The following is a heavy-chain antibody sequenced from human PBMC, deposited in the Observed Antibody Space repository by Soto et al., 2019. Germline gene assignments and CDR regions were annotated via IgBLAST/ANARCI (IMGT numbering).Heavy chain of an antibody. Sequence: QVQLVESGGGVVQPGTSLRLSCAASGFSFRTYGMHWVRQAPGKGLEWVALISYDGSSKYYADSVKRRLTISRDNSKNTLYLQLNSLRVEDTAIYYCAGGWNYFDCWGQGTLVTVSS. J-gene: IGHJ4*02. CDR1: GFSFRTYG. V-gene: IGHV3-30*03. D-gene: IGHD6-19*01. CDR2: ISYDGSSK. CDR3: AGGWNYFDC.